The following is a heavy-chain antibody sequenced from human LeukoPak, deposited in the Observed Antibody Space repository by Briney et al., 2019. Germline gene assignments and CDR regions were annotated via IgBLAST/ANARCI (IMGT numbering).Heavy chain of an antibody. V-gene: IGHV3-43D*03. CDR1: GFTFSSYA. CDR3: ARGDYYGSGSYYFDY. J-gene: IGHJ4*02. D-gene: IGHD3-10*01. CDR2: ISWDGGST. Sequence: GGSLRLSCAASGFTFSSYAMHWVRQAPGKGLEWVSLISWDGGSTYYADSVKGRFTISRDNSKNSLYLQMNSLRAEDTALYYCARGDYYGSGSYYFDYWGQGTLVTVSS.